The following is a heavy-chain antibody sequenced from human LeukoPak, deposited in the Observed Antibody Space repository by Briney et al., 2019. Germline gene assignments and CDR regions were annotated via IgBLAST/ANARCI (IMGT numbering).Heavy chain of an antibody. D-gene: IGHD2-2*01. Sequence: GGSLRLSCAASGFTFSSYWMHWVRQAPEKGLVWVSRINSDGSSTSYADSVKGRFTISRDNAKNTLYLQMNSLRAEDTAVYYCARERDCSSTSCYSWWFDPWGQGTLVTVSS. CDR3: ARERDCSSTSCYSWWFDP. V-gene: IGHV3-74*01. CDR1: GFTFSSYW. CDR2: INSDGSST. J-gene: IGHJ5*02.